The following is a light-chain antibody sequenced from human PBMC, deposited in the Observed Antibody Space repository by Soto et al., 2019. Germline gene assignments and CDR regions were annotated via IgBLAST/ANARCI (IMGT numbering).Light chain of an antibody. V-gene: IGKV1-5*03. CDR1: QTISSW. CDR3: QHYNSYSEA. J-gene: IGKJ1*01. Sequence: DIQMTQSPSTLSGSVGDRVTITCRAGQTISSWLAWYQQKPGKAPKLLIYKASTLKSGVPSRFSGRGSGTEFTLTISSLQPDDFATYYCQHYNSYSEAFGQGTKVDIK. CDR2: KAS.